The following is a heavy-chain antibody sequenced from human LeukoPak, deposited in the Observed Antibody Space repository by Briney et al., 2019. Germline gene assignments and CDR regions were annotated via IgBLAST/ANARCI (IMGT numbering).Heavy chain of an antibody. CDR3: ARGLSSYGYYYYYGMTS. CDR2: INHSGST. CDR1: GGSFSGYH. J-gene: IGHJ6*02. Sequence: PSETLTLTCAVYGGSFSGYHWSWIRQPPGKGLEWIGEINHSGSTNYNPSLKSRVTISVDTSKNQFSLKLSSVTAADTAVYYCARGLSSYGYYYYYGMTSGAKGPRSPSP. V-gene: IGHV4-34*01. D-gene: IGHD3-16*01.